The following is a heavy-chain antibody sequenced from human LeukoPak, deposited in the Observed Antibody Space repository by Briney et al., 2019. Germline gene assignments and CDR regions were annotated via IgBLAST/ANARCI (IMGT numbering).Heavy chain of an antibody. V-gene: IGHV3-30*04. CDR3: ASEYREDHSGSQYFQH. J-gene: IGHJ1*01. D-gene: IGHD6-19*01. CDR1: GFTFSSYA. Sequence: GGSLRLSCAASGFTFSSYAMHWVRQAPGKGLEWVALISYDGSNKYYADSVKGRFTVSRDNSKDTLYLQMNSLRVEDTAVYYCASEYREDHSGSQYFQHWGQGTLVTVSS. CDR2: ISYDGSNK.